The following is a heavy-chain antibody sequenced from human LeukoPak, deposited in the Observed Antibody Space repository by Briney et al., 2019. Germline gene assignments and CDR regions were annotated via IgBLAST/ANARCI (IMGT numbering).Heavy chain of an antibody. Sequence: PGGSLRLPCAASGFTFSSYAMSWVRQAPGKGLEWVSAISGSGGSTYYADSVKGRFTISRDNSKNTLYLQMNSLRAEDTAVYYCAKDELIGTMIVGPIMDVWGQGTTVTVSS. CDR3: AKDELIGTMIVGPIMDV. CDR1: GFTFSSYA. V-gene: IGHV3-23*01. J-gene: IGHJ6*02. D-gene: IGHD3-22*01. CDR2: ISGSGGST.